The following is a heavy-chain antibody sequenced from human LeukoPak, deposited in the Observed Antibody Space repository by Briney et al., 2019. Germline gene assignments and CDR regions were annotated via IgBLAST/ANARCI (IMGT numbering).Heavy chain of an antibody. Sequence: SETLSLTCTVSGGSISSYYWSWIRQPPGMGLEWIGYIYYNRSPNYNPSLKSRVTISIDTSKNQFSLKLSSVIAADTAVYYCTRGEYSFGLTFDPWGQGTLVTVSS. D-gene: IGHD3-10*01. V-gene: IGHV4-59*01. CDR2: IYYNRSP. CDR1: GGSISSYY. CDR3: TRGEYSFGLTFDP. J-gene: IGHJ5*02.